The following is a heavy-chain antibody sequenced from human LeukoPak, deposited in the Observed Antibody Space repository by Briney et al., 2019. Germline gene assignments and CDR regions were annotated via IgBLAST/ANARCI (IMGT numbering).Heavy chain of an antibody. D-gene: IGHD2-2*01. CDR1: GFTFSNYY. V-gene: IGHV3-11*05. CDR3: ARVKGTYCTSTTCQPAFDI. Sequence: GSLRLSCAASGFTFSNYYTSWIRQAPGKGLEWVSYITSGSTYTNYADSVKGRFTISRDNSKNSLYLQMNSLSAEDTAVYYCARVKGTYCTSTTCQPAFDIWGQGTMVTVSS. CDR2: ITSGSTYT. J-gene: IGHJ3*02.